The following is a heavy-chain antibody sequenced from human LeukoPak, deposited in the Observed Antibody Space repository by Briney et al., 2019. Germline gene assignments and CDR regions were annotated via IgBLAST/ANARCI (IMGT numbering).Heavy chain of an antibody. J-gene: IGHJ3*02. Sequence: GASVKVSCKASGGTFSSYAISWVRQAPGQGPEWMGRIIPILGIANYAQKFQGRVTITADKSTSTAYMELSSLRSEDTAVYYCARDTWSYYGSGIRSDAFDIWGQGTMVTVPS. V-gene: IGHV1-69*04. CDR3: ARDTWSYYGSGIRSDAFDI. D-gene: IGHD3-10*01. CDR1: GGTFSSYA. CDR2: IIPILGIA.